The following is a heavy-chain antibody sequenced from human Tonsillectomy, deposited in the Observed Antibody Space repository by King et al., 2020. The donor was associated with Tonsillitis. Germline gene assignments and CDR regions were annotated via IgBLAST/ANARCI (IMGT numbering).Heavy chain of an antibody. CDR3: ARLMRFHAFDI. D-gene: IGHD3-3*01. J-gene: IGHJ3*02. CDR1: GGSIGRSSYY. CDR2: IYYSGST. Sequence: LQLQESGPGLVKPSETLSLICTVSGGSIGRSSYYWGGIRQPPGKGLGWIGSIYYSGSTYYNPSLKSRVTISVDTSKNQFSLKLNSVTAADTAVYYCARLMRFHAFDIWGQGTMVTVSS. V-gene: IGHV4-39*01.